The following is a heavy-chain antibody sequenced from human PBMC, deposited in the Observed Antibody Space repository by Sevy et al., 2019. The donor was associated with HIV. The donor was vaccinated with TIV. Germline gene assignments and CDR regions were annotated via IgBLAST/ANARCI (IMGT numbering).Heavy chain of an antibody. D-gene: IGHD2-2*01. CDR2: ISVSSSTM. V-gene: IGHV3-48*02. CDR3: ARANVPATSFYYYYDMDV. CDR1: GFTFSSYS. J-gene: IGHJ6*02. Sequence: GGSLRLSCAASGFTFSSYSMNWVRQAPGKGLEWVSYISVSSSTMYYADSVKGRFTISRDNAKSSLYLQMNSLRDEDTAVYYSARANVPATSFYYYYDMDVWGQGTTVTVSS.